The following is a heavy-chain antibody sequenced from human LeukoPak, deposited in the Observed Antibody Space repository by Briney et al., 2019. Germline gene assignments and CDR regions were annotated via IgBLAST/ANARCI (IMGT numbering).Heavy chain of an antibody. CDR1: GFTFSDYL. CDR3: ALRRYSSSPSAFDI. Sequence: GGSLRLSCAASGFTFSDYLMDWVRQAPGKGLEWVGRIRKKDKSYTTQYAPSVEGRFTISRDDSKSSLYLQMNSLKAEDTAVYYCALRRYSSSPSAFDIWGQGTMVTVSS. J-gene: IGHJ3*02. V-gene: IGHV3-72*01. CDR2: IRKKDKSYTT. D-gene: IGHD6-13*01.